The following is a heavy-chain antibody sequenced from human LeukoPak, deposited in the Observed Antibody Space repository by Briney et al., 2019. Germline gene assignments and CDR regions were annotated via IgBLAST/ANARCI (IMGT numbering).Heavy chain of an antibody. CDR3: ASMSRTVAAAGLYFDY. D-gene: IGHD6-13*01. V-gene: IGHV3-30*02. CDR2: IRYDGSNK. J-gene: IGHJ4*02. Sequence: GGSLRLSCAASGFTFSSYGMHWVRQAPGKGLEWVAFIRYDGSNKYYADSVKGRFTISRDNSKNTLYLQMNSLRADDTAVYYCASMSRTVAAAGLYFDYWGQGTLVTVSS. CDR1: GFTFSSYG.